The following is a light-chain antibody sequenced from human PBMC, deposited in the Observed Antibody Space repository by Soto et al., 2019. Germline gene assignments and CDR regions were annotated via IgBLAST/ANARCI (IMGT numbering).Light chain of an antibody. V-gene: IGKV1-5*01. J-gene: IGKJ1*01. CDR3: QQYNSFWT. CDR2: DAS. Sequence: DIQMTQSPCTLSASVGDRVTITCRASQSISSWLAWYQQKPGKAPKLLIYDASYLERGVPSRFSGSGSGTEFTLTISSLQPDDLATYYGQQYNSFWTFGQGTKVDI. CDR1: QSISSW.